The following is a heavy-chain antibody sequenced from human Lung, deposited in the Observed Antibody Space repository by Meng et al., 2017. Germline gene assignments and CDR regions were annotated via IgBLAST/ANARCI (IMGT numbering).Heavy chain of an antibody. CDR2: ISNNGDT. Sequence: QFLESGGGLLKPGESLRLSFRTSEFTFSNYGMSWVRPAPGRGLEWVATISNNGDTHYADSMMGRFIISRDDSKNTLYLQVSSLRAEDTAVYYCARDCCSEIGPIDYWGQGTLVTVSS. V-gene: IGHV3-23*01. D-gene: IGHD2-15*01. CDR3: ARDCCSEIGPIDY. CDR1: EFTFSNYG. J-gene: IGHJ4*02.